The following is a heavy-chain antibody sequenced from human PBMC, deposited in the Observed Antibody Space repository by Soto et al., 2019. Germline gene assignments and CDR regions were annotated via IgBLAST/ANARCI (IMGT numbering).Heavy chain of an antibody. Sequence: EVQLLESGGGLVQPGGSLRLSCAASGFTFSSYAMSWVRQAPGKGLEWVSAISGSGGSTYYADSVKGLFTISRDNSKNTLYLQMNSLRAEDTAVYYCAKHARVTMVRGVIRDWFDPWGQGTLVTVSS. D-gene: IGHD3-10*01. J-gene: IGHJ5*02. CDR2: ISGSGGST. CDR1: GFTFSSYA. CDR3: AKHARVTMVRGVIRDWFDP. V-gene: IGHV3-23*01.